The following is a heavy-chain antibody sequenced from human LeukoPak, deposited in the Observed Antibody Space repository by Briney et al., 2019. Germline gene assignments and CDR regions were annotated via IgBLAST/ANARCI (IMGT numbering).Heavy chain of an antibody. V-gene: IGHV4-59*08. CDR1: GGSISSYY. Sequence: SETLSLTCNVSGGSISSYYWSGIRQPPGKGLEWIGYIYYSGSTNYNPSLKSRVTISVDTSKNQFSLKLSSVTAADTAVYYCARLGYDFWSGYFREGYFDYWGQGTLVTVSS. D-gene: IGHD3-3*01. J-gene: IGHJ4*02. CDR2: IYYSGST. CDR3: ARLGYDFWSGYFREGYFDY.